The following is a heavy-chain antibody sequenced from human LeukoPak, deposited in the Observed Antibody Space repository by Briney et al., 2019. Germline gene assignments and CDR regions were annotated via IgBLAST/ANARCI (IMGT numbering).Heavy chain of an antibody. Sequence: PGGSLRLSCAASGFTFSSYAMSWVRQAPGKGLEWVAVISYDGSNKYYADSVKGRFTISRDNSKNTLYLQMNSLRAEDTAVYYCARDWYYYDSSGYYFTYYFDYWGQGTLVTVSS. J-gene: IGHJ4*02. CDR1: GFTFSSYA. CDR3: ARDWYYYDSSGYYFTYYFDY. D-gene: IGHD3-22*01. CDR2: ISYDGSNK. V-gene: IGHV3-30*04.